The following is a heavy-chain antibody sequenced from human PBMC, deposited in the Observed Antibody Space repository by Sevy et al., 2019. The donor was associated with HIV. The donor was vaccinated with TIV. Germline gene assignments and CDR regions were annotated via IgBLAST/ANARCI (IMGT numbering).Heavy chain of an antibody. J-gene: IGHJ5*01. CDR3: VRDHHLRGRHWFDS. CDR2: MHYGGNT. CDR1: GGSLISPIFY. Sequence: SETLSLTCTASGGSLISPIFYWGWVRQPPGERLEWIAAMHYGGNTYYNPSLKGRVAMSVDTSKNQFSLNLTSVTAADAAVYHCVRDHHLRGRHWFDSWGQGALVTVSS. V-gene: IGHV4-39*02. D-gene: IGHD3-16*01.